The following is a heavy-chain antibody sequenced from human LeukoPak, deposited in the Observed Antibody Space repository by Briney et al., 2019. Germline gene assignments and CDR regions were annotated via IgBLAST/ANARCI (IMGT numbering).Heavy chain of an antibody. V-gene: IGHV4-34*01. CDR1: GGSLSGYY. J-gene: IGHJ5*02. D-gene: IGHD5-12*01. CDR3: ARGGRLRGLT. Sequence: SETLSLTCAVYGGSLSGYYWSWIRQPPGKGLEWIGEINHSGSTNYNPSLKSRVTISVDTSKNQFSLKLSSVTAADTAVYYCARGGRLRGLTWGQGTLVTVSS. CDR2: INHSGST.